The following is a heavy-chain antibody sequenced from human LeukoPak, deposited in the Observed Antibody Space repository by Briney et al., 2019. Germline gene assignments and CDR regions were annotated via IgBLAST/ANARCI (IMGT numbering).Heavy chain of an antibody. J-gene: IGHJ3*02. CDR1: GGSFSGYY. D-gene: IGHD2-2*01. Sequence: SETLSLTCAVYGGSFSGYYWSWIRQPPGKGLEWIGEINHSGSTNYNPSLKSRVTISVDTSKNQFSLKLSSVTAADTAVYYCARGCHCSSTSCYLADAFDIWGQGTMVTVSS. CDR2: INHSGST. V-gene: IGHV4-34*01. CDR3: ARGCHCSSTSCYLADAFDI.